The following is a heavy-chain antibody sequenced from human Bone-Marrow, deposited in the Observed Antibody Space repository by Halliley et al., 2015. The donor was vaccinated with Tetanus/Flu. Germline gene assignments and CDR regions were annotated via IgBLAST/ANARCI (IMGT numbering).Heavy chain of an antibody. Sequence: IYPDDFDTRYSPSFQGQVTISADKSTNTAPLHWSSLKASDTAMYYCARFAGDSRGYYLDAFDVWGQGTMVTVSS. CDR2: IYPDDFDT. CDR3: ARFAGDSRGYYLDAFDV. D-gene: IGHD3-22*01. V-gene: IGHV5-51*01. J-gene: IGHJ3*01.